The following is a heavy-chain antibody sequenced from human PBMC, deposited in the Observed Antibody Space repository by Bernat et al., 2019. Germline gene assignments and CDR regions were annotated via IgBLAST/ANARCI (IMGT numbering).Heavy chain of an antibody. V-gene: IGHV3-23*04. D-gene: IGHD5-18*01. CDR3: AKVDTAMDSWGYFDY. CDR2: ISGSGGST. CDR1: GFTVSSNY. J-gene: IGHJ4*02. Sequence: EVQLVESGGGLIQPGGSLRLSCAASGFTVSSNYMSWVRQAPGKGLEWVSAISGSGGSTYYADSVKGRFTISRDNSKNTLYLQMNSLRAEDTAVYYCAKVDTAMDSWGYFDYWGQGTLVTVSS.